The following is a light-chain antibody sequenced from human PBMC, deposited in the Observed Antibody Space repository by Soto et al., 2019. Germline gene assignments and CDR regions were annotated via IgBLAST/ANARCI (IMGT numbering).Light chain of an antibody. CDR1: SSDVGSYNL. CDR2: GGT. Sequence: QSVLTQPASVSGSPGQSITISCTGTSSDVGSYNLVSWYQQHPGEAHKLMIYGGTKRPSGVSNRFSGSKSGNTASLTIFGLQAEDEADYYCCSYAGITTYDVFGTGTKVTVL. CDR3: CSYAGITTYDV. J-gene: IGLJ1*01. V-gene: IGLV2-23*01.